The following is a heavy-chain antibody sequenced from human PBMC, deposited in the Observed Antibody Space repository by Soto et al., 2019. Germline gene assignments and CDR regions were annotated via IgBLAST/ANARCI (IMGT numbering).Heavy chain of an antibody. CDR3: ARDLGYYESSGYFDY. CDR1: GFTLRSYW. V-gene: IGHV3-7*03. D-gene: IGHD3-22*01. CDR2: IKTDASEK. J-gene: IGHJ4*02. Sequence: GGSLRLSCAASGFTLRSYWMSWVRQAPGKGLEWLATIKTDASEKKYVDSVKGRFTVSRDNAKNSLYLQMNSLRAEDTAVYYCARDLGYYESSGYFDYWGQGTLVTVSS.